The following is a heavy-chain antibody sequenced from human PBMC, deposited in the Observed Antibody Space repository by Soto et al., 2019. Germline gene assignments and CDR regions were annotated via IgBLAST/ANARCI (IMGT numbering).Heavy chain of an antibody. CDR1: GFTFSSYA. V-gene: IGHV3-30-3*01. Sequence: QVQLVESGGGVVQPGRSLRLSCAASGFTFSSYAMHWVRQAPGKGLEWVAVISYDGSNKYYADSVKGRFTISRDNSKNTLYLQMNSLRAEDTAVYYCARDLGECSGGSCGRDIWGQGTMVTVSS. CDR3: ARDLGECSGGSCGRDI. J-gene: IGHJ3*02. D-gene: IGHD2-15*01. CDR2: ISYDGSNK.